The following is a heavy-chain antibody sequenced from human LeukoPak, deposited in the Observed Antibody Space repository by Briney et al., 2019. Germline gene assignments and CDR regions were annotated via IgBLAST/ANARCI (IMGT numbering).Heavy chain of an antibody. V-gene: IGHV3-7*04. Sequence: GGSLRLSWAAAGFSFSGYCMNWVRQAAGEGLEWVAIIPRDGSASYYAHSLTGRFTTSSDNAKNSLYLQVNSLRVEDTAMYFCAGGSGFVIESWGQGTLVTVSS. CDR3: AGGSGFVIES. J-gene: IGHJ4*02. D-gene: IGHD2-21*01. CDR2: IPRDGSAS. CDR1: GFSFSGYC.